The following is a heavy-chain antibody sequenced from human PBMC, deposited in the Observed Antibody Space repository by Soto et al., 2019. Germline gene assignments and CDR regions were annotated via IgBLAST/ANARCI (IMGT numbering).Heavy chain of an antibody. CDR2: VSIGGST. Sequence: GGSLRLSCAASGFTFSSYAMSWVRQGPGKGLEWVAAVSIGGSTHYADSVRGRFTISRDNSKNTLSLQMNSLTAEDTAVYFCAKRRGAGGHFDYWGQGALVTVSS. J-gene: IGHJ4*02. CDR3: AKRRGAGGHFDY. V-gene: IGHV3-23*01. D-gene: IGHD2-15*01. CDR1: GFTFSSYA.